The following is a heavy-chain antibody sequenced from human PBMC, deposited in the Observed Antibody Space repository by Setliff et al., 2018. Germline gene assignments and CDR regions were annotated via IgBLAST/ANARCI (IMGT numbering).Heavy chain of an antibody. CDR1: GDTIYNYF. CDR3: ARHPSSYGS. CDR2: IHTTEST. Sequence: PSETLSLTCTVTGDTIYNYFWSWIRQSPGTGLEWIGYIHTTESTNYNPSLKSRVTISVDTSKNQFSLKLSSVTAADTAVYYCARHPSSYGSWGQGTLVTVSS. J-gene: IGHJ5*02. D-gene: IGHD5-18*01. V-gene: IGHV4-59*08.